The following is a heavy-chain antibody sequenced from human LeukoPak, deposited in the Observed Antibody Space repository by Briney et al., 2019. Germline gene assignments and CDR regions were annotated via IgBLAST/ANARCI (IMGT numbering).Heavy chain of an antibody. CDR2: IYYSGSA. CDR1: GGSISSSSYY. D-gene: IGHD6-19*01. CDR3: ARRIAVGVWYYFDY. J-gene: IGHJ4*02. Sequence: SETLSLTCTVSGGSISSSSYYWGWIRQPPGKGLEWIGSIYYSGSAYYNPSLKSRVTISVDTSKNQFSLKLSSVTAADTAVYYCARRIAVGVWYYFDYWAREPWSPSPQ. V-gene: IGHV4-39*07.